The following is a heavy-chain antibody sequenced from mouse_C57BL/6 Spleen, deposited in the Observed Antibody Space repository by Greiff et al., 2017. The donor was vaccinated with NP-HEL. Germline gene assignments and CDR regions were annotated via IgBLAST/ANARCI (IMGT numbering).Heavy chain of an antibody. CDR3: AGRGWDGLFDY. D-gene: IGHD3-1*01. CDR2: IDPSDSET. J-gene: IGHJ2*01. CDR1: GYTFTSYW. Sequence: QVQLQQPGAELVRPGSSVKLSCKASGYTFTSYWMHWVKQRPIQGLEWIGNIDPSDSETHYNQKFKDKATLTVDKSSSTAYMQLSSLTSEDSAVYYGAGRGWDGLFDYWGQGTTLTVSS. V-gene: IGHV1-52*01.